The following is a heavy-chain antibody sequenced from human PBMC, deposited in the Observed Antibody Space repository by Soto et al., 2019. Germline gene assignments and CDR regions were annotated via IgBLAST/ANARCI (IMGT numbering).Heavy chain of an antibody. CDR3: ARGVDRQWADY. CDR1: RASIRSYY. Sequence: SQTLSLTCTVSRASIRSYYWTWIRQLPGKGLEWIGYIYYSGSTDYNPSLKSRVTISVDTSKNQFSLTLRSVTAADTAVYYCARGVDRQWADYWGQGTLVTVSS. CDR2: IYYSGST. V-gene: IGHV4-59*01. D-gene: IGHD1-26*01. J-gene: IGHJ4*02.